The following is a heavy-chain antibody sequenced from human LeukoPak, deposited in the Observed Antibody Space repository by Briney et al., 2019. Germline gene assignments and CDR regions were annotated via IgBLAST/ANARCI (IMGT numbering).Heavy chain of an antibody. CDR2: ITSDSSTM. Sequence: PGGSLRLSCAASGFTFSSYSMNWVRQAPGQGLEWVSYITSDSSTMFYADSVKGRFTASRDNAENSMYLQMNSLRAEDTAVYYCAKDFRAEYTIDYWGQGTLVTVSS. CDR3: AKDFRAEYTIDY. D-gene: IGHD2/OR15-2a*01. V-gene: IGHV3-48*01. CDR1: GFTFSSYS. J-gene: IGHJ4*02.